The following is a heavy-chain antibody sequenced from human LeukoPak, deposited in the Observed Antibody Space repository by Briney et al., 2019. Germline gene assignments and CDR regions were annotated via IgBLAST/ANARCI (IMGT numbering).Heavy chain of an antibody. V-gene: IGHV3-74*01. J-gene: IGHJ4*02. CDR2: IKPDGSDT. D-gene: IGHD1-26*01. Sequence: GGSLRLSCGASGFTFTTHWIHWVRQAPGKGLEWVSRIKPDGSDTNYADSVKGRFTISRDNAKNTVYLQMNSLRAEDTAVYYCAREEGATDYWGQGTLVTVSP. CDR1: GFTFTTHW. CDR3: AREEGATDY.